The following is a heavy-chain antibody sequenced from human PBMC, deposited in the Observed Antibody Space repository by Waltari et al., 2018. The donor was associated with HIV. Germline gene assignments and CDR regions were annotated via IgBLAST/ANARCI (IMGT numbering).Heavy chain of an antibody. CDR1: GGSISSSSYY. CDR3: ASRYSYDSSGLLY. Sequence: QLQLQESGPGLVKPSETLSLTCTVSGGSISSSSYYWGWIRQPPGKGLEWIGSIYYSGTTSYTPSLNGRVTISVDTSKNHSSLKLSSVPAADTAVYYCASRYSYDSSGLLYWGQGTLVTVSS. J-gene: IGHJ4*02. D-gene: IGHD3-22*01. V-gene: IGHV4-39*01. CDR2: IYYSGTT.